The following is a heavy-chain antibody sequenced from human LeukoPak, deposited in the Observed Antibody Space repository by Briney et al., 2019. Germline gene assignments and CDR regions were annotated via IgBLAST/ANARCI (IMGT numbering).Heavy chain of an antibody. CDR3: ARDIFRIVRSPKAYGMDV. V-gene: IGHV1-18*01. D-gene: IGHD1-26*01. CDR1: GYTFTSYG. Sequence: ASVKVSCKASGYTFTSYGISWVRQAPGQGLEWMGWISAYNGNTNYAQKLQGRVTMTTDTSTSTAYMELRSLRSDDTAVYYCARDIFRIVRSPKAYGMDVWGQGTTVTVSS. CDR2: ISAYNGNT. J-gene: IGHJ6*02.